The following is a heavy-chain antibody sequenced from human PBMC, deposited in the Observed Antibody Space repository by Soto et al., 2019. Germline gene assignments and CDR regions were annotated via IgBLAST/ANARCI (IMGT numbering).Heavy chain of an antibody. D-gene: IGHD3-22*01. J-gene: IGHJ6*02. Sequence: PGESLKISCKVSGYSFTSYWIGWVRQMPGKGLEWMGIIFPGDSDTRYSPSFQGQVTISADKSISTAYLQWSSLKASDSAIYYCARLSYYDSSGYTNYGMDVWGQGTTVTAP. CDR3: ARLSYYDSSGYTNYGMDV. CDR2: IFPGDSDT. CDR1: GYSFTSYW. V-gene: IGHV5-51*01.